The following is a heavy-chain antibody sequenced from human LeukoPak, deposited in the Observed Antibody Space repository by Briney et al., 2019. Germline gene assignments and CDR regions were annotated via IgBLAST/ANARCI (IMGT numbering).Heavy chain of an antibody. CDR2: IYYSGST. Sequence: SETLSLTCTVSGDSISSSSYYWGWIRQSPGKGLEWIRSIYYSGSTYYNPSLKSRVTISVDTSKNQFSLKLSSVTAADTAVYYCARGARCSGGSCSQHNWFDPWGQGTLVTVSS. CDR1: GDSISSSSYY. J-gene: IGHJ5*02. V-gene: IGHV4-39*07. D-gene: IGHD2-15*01. CDR3: ARGARCSGGSCSQHNWFDP.